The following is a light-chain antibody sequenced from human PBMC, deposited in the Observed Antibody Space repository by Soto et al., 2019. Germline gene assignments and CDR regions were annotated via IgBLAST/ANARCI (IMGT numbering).Light chain of an antibody. CDR2: SNN. J-gene: IGLJ2*01. Sequence: QSVLTQPPSASGTPGQRVTISCSGSSSNIGSNTVNWYQQLPGTAPKLLIYSNNQRPSGVPDRFSGSKSGTSASLAISGLQSEDEADYYCAAWDDSLNGVVFGGGKKLTVL. CDR3: AAWDDSLNGVV. CDR1: SSNIGSNT. V-gene: IGLV1-44*01.